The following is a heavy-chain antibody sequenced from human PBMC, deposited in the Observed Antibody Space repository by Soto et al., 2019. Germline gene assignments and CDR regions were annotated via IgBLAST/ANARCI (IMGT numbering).Heavy chain of an antibody. Sequence: SETLSLTCTVSGGSISSSSYYWGWIRQPPGKGLEWIGSIYYSGSTYYNPSLKSRVTISVDTSKNQFSLKLSSVTAADTAVYYCTTDGAPKYSYDSSGYYYWGPGTLVTVSS. V-gene: IGHV4-39*02. CDR3: TTDGAPKYSYDSSGYYY. D-gene: IGHD3-22*01. CDR1: GGSISSSSYY. CDR2: IYYSGST. J-gene: IGHJ4*02.